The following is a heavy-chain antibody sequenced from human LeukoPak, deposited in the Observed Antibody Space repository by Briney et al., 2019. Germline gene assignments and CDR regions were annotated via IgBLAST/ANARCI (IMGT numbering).Heavy chain of an antibody. CDR1: GFTFSDYW. D-gene: IGHD3-22*01. J-gene: IGHJ5*02. CDR2: IKQDGSEK. CDR3: ARDLYYFDSSGYYAPDL. V-gene: IGHV3-7*01. Sequence: GGSLRLSCAASGFTFSDYWMSWVRQAPGKGLEWVANIKQDGSEKHYVDSLRGRFTISRDNAKNSLDLQMNSLRAEDTAVYFCARDLYYFDSSGYYAPDLWGQGTLVTVSS.